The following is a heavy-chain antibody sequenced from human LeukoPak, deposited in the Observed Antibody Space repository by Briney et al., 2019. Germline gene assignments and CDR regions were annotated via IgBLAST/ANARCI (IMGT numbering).Heavy chain of an antibody. J-gene: IGHJ4*02. Sequence: SETLSLTCAVYGGSFSGYYWSWIRQPPGKGLEWIGEINHSGSTNYNPSLKSRVTISVDTSKNQFSLKLSSVTAADTAVYYCERALPRSGDYDGFDYWGQGTLVTVSS. CDR2: INHSGST. CDR3: ERALPRSGDYDGFDY. CDR1: GGSFSGYY. D-gene: IGHD4-17*01. V-gene: IGHV4-34*01.